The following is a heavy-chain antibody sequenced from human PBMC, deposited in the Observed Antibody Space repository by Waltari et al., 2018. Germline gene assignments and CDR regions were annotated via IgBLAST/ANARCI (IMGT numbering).Heavy chain of an antibody. J-gene: IGHJ4*02. D-gene: IGHD5-18*01. CDR1: GFTFSSYG. V-gene: IGHV3-30*02. Sequence: QVQLVESGGGVVQPGGSLRLSCAASGFTFSSYGMHWVRQAPGKGLEWVAFIRYDGSNKYYADSVKGRFTISRDNSKNTLYLQMNSLRAEDTAVYYCAKDRTAMVPRYYFDYWGQGTLVTVSS. CDR2: IRYDGSNK. CDR3: AKDRTAMVPRYYFDY.